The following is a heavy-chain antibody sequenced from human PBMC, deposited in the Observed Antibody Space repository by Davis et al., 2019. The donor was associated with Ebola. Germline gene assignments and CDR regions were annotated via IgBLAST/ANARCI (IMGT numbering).Heavy chain of an antibody. CDR3: ARVRGLAAATTYTPQYYYYYGMDV. J-gene: IGHJ6*02. CDR2: ISIVTTYV. Sequence: GESLKISCAASNFTFSSYSMHWVRQAPGKGLEWVSSISIVTTYVYYSDSVKGRFTISRDNTKNSLYLQMNSLRAEDTAVYYSARVRGLAAATTYTPQYYYYYGMDVWGQGTTVTVSS. D-gene: IGHD6-13*01. CDR1: NFTFSSYS. V-gene: IGHV3-21*01.